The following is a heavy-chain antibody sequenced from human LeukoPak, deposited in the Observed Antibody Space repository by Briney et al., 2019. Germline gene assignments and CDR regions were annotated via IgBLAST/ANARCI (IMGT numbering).Heavy chain of an antibody. CDR2: IDNAGSIT. CDR1: GFTFSNYW. CDR3: AKSRWRYSSSSYFDY. V-gene: IGHV3-74*03. J-gene: IGHJ4*02. D-gene: IGHD6-13*01. Sequence: GGSLRLSCAASGFTFSNYWIHWVRQAPGKGLVWVSRIDNAGSITTYADSVKGRFTISRDNAENTLYLQMNSLRVEDTAVYYCAKSRWRYSSSSYFDYWGQGTLVTVSS.